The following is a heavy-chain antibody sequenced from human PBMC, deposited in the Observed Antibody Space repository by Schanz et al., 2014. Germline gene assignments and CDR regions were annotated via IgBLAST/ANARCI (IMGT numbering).Heavy chain of an antibody. D-gene: IGHD2-15*01. Sequence: DVQLVESGGGLAQPGGSLRLSCVASGFMFTKYAMNWVRQAPGKGLEWVSGISGTGTKTYYADSVKSRFTISRDNSKNTVFLQMSSLRADDTALYYCAKDIGGAVAAPVYDSWGQGPLVTVSS. CDR2: ISGTGTKT. CDR3: AKDIGGAVAAPVYDS. V-gene: IGHV3-23*04. CDR1: GFMFTKYA. J-gene: IGHJ4*02.